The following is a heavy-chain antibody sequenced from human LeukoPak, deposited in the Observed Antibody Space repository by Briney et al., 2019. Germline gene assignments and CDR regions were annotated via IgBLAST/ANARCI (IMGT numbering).Heavy chain of an antibody. CDR2: ISSSSSSYI. V-gene: IGHV3-21*01. D-gene: IGHD3-16*02. CDR3: ARDRC. J-gene: IGHJ4*02. Sequence: PGGSLRLSCAASGFTFSSYRMNWVRQAPGKGLEGVSSISSSSSSYIYYADSVKGRFTISRDNAKNSLYLQMNSLRAEDTAVYYCARDRCWGQGTLVTVSS. CDR1: GFTFSSYR.